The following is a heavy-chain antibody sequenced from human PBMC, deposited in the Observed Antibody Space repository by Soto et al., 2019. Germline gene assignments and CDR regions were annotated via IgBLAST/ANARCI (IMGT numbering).Heavy chain of an antibody. CDR1: GFTFSSYA. Sequence: EVQLLESGGGLVQPGGFLRLSCAASGFTFSSYAMSWVRQAPGKGLEWVSAISGSGGSTYYADSVKGRFTISRDNSKNTLYLQMNGRRDEDTAVYYCANLLGYCSSTSCQDFDYWGQGPLVTVSS. D-gene: IGHD2-2*01. CDR2: ISGSGGST. V-gene: IGHV3-23*01. CDR3: ANLLGYCSSTSCQDFDY. J-gene: IGHJ4*02.